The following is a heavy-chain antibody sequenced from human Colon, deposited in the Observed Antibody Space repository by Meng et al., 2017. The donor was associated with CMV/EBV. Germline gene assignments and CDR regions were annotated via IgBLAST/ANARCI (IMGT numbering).Heavy chain of an antibody. Sequence: SCTTSGSTFPSYYMHWLRPAPGHGLEWMGRIDSSNGGTNYAQKFQDRVTMTRDTSISTTYMEVSRLTSDDTAVYYCARDDRSYGVDYWGQGTLVTVSS. D-gene: IGHD3-10*01. V-gene: IGHV1-2*06. J-gene: IGHJ4*02. CDR3: ARDDRSYGVDY. CDR2: IDSSNGGT. CDR1: GSTFPSYY.